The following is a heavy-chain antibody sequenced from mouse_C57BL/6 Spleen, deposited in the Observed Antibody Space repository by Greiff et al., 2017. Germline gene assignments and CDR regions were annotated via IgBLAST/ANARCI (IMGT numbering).Heavy chain of an antibody. D-gene: IGHD1-1*01. V-gene: IGHV1-15*01. Sequence: VQLVESGAELVRPGASVTLSCKASGYTFTDYEMQWVKQTPVHGLEWIGAIFPETGGTAYNQKFKGKAILTADKSSSTDYMELRSLTSEDSAVYYCNYYDSRGWYFDVWGTGTTVTVSS. CDR3: NYYDSRGWYFDV. J-gene: IGHJ1*03. CDR2: IFPETGGT. CDR1: GYTFTDYE.